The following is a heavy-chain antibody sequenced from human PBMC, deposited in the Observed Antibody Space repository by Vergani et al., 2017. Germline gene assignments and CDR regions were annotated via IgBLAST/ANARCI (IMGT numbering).Heavy chain of an antibody. CDR2: ISYDGTEK. D-gene: IGHD2-15*01. V-gene: IGHV3-30-3*01. CDR1: GFSFGNYA. CDR3: ARGGKGIIMVVPSTHL. Sequence: QVKLEESGGGVVQPGRSLRLSCAASGFSFGNYAMHWVRQAPGKGLEWVGVISYDGTEKKYADSVNGRFTISRDNYKKMMSLQMNSLRVEDTAVYYCARGGKGIIMVVPSTHLWGQGTQVSVS. J-gene: IGHJ4*02.